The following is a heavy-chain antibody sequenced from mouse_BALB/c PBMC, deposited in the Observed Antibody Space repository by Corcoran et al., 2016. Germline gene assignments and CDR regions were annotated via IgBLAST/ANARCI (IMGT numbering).Heavy chain of an antibody. Sequence: EVQLQQSGAELVKPGASVKLSCTASGFNIKDTYMHWVKQRPEQGLEWIGRNDPANGNTKYDPKFQGKATITADTSSNTAYLQLSSLTSEDTAVYYCARWDWYFDVWGAGTTVTVSS. V-gene: IGHV14-3*02. CDR3: ARWDWYFDV. CDR2: NDPANGNT. J-gene: IGHJ1*01. CDR1: GFNIKDTY.